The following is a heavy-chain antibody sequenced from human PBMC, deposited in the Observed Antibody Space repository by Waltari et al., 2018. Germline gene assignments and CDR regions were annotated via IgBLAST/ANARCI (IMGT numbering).Heavy chain of an antibody. CDR1: GFTFGDYA. CDR3: TRDPDSSSWYEGAFDI. CDR2: IRSKAYGGTT. Sequence: EVQLVESGGGLVQPGRSLRLSCTASGFTFGDYAMSWFRQAPGKGLEWVGFIRSKAYGGTTEYAASVKGRFTISRDDSKSIAYLQMNSLKTEDTAVYYCTRDPDSSSWYEGAFDIWGQGTMVTVSS. D-gene: IGHD6-13*01. J-gene: IGHJ3*02. V-gene: IGHV3-49*03.